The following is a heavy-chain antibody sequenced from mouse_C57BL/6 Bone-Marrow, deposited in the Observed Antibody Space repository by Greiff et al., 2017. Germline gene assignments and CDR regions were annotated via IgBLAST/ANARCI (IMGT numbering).Heavy chain of an antibody. J-gene: IGHJ3*01. Sequence: EVKVEESGGGLVQPGGSMKLSCVASGFTFSNYWMNWVRQSPEKGLEWVAQIRLKSDNYATHYAESVQGRFTISRDDSKSSVYLQMNILRAEDTGIYYCTGGYYWAYWGQGTLVTVSA. CDR2: IRLKSDNYAT. CDR1: GFTFSNYW. V-gene: IGHV6-3*01. D-gene: IGHD2-3*01. CDR3: TGGYYWAY.